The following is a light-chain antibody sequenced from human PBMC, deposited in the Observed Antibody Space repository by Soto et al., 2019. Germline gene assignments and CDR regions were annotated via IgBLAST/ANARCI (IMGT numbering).Light chain of an antibody. CDR2: YAS. CDR3: QQYENWAPYT. Sequence: DIWLTPSLATLCVCRCAPAPLSCRSARHVRSNLAWYQQQPGETLRILMYYASSSAQCGPPRFSSSGSGREFTLTISSLQSEDFGAYYCQQYENWAPYTFGQGTKVDIK. V-gene: IGKV3-15*01. CDR1: RHVRSN. J-gene: IGKJ2*01.